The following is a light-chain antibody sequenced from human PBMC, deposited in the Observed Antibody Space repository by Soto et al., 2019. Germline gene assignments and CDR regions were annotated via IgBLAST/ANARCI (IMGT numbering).Light chain of an antibody. CDR2: RNN. CDR1: SSNIGTYY. Sequence: QSVLTQPPSVSATPGQRVTISCSGSSSNIGTYYVYWYQQLPGTAPKVLIYRNNQRPSGVPDRFSGSKSGTSASLAISGLRSEDEADYYCAVWDDSLSGHVVFGGGTKLTVL. J-gene: IGLJ2*01. V-gene: IGLV1-47*01. CDR3: AVWDDSLSGHVV.